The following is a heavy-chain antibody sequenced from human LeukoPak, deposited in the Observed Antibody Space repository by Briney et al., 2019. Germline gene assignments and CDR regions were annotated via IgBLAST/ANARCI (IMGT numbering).Heavy chain of an antibody. CDR2: IIPIFGTA. D-gene: IGHD3-3*01. CDR3: ASDDFWSGHALEN. CDR1: GGTFSSYA. V-gene: IGHV1-69*13. Sequence: SVKVSCKASGGTFSSYAISWVRQAPGQGLEWMGGIIPIFGTANYAQKFQGRVTITADESTSTAYMELSSLRSEDTAVYYCASDDFWSGHALENWGQGTLVTVSS. J-gene: IGHJ4*02.